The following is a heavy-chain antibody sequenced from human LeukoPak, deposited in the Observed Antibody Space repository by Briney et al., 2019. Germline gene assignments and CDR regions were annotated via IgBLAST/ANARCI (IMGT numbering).Heavy chain of an antibody. CDR3: AREEYQLLYGFDY. D-gene: IGHD2-2*02. Sequence: GGSLRLSCAASGFTFSSYEMAWVRQPPGKGLGWLSCISSGGTTIYYADSVKGRFTISRNNVKNSLYLQMNSLRAEDTAVYYCAREEYQLLYGFDYWGQGTLVTVSS. CDR1: GFTFSSYE. CDR2: ISSGGTTI. V-gene: IGHV3-48*03. J-gene: IGHJ4*02.